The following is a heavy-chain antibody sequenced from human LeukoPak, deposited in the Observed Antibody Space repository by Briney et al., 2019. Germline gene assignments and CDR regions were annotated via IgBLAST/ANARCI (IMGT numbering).Heavy chain of an antibody. Sequence: ASVKVSCKASGYTFTGYYMHWVRQAPGQGLEWMGWINPNSGGTNYAQKFQGRVTMTTDTSTTTAYMEVRSLRSDDTAVYYCARDGHTAMVMFGYWGQGTLVTVSS. J-gene: IGHJ4*02. CDR2: INPNSGGT. CDR3: ARDGHTAMVMFGY. D-gene: IGHD5-18*01. V-gene: IGHV1-2*02. CDR1: GYTFTGYY.